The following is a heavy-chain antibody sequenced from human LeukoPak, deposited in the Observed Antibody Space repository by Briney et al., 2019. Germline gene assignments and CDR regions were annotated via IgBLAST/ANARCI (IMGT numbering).Heavy chain of an antibody. Sequence: PGGSLRLSCAASAINVTTNYMTWSRQAPGKGLEWVSLIYGDNAAYYAESVRGRFIISRDSLKNTLFLQMNSLRAEDTAVYYCVSSTGQQFIPYDYWGHGTHVTVSS. V-gene: IGHV3-66*02. CDR3: VSSTGQQFIPYDY. CDR1: AINVTTNY. J-gene: IGHJ4*01. D-gene: IGHD6-13*01. CDR2: IYGDNAA.